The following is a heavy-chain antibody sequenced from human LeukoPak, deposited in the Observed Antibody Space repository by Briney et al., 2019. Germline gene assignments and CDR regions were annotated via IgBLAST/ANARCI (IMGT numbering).Heavy chain of an antibody. Sequence: ASVKVSCTASGYTFTDYHMHWVRQAPGQGLEWMGWINPNTGGTNYAQSFQGRVTMTRDTSISTFYMELSSLIFNDTALYYCARGGHGHTQNDYWGQGTLVTVSS. CDR1: GYTFTDYH. V-gene: IGHV1-2*02. CDR2: INPNTGGT. J-gene: IGHJ4*02. CDR3: ARGGHGHTQNDY. D-gene: IGHD5-24*01.